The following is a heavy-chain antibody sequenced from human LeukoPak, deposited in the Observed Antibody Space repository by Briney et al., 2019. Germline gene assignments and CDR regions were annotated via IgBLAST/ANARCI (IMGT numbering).Heavy chain of an antibody. D-gene: IGHD3-22*01. CDR2: ISFDGNSK. Sequence: GGSLRLSCAASGFTFSSYAMDWVRQAPGKGLEWVAAISFDGNSKYYADSVKGRFTISRDNSKNTLYLQMNSLRAEDTAVYYCAKDFDTMIVVLFDYWGQGTLVTVSS. V-gene: IGHV3-30*04. CDR1: GFTFSSYA. CDR3: AKDFDTMIVVLFDY. J-gene: IGHJ4*02.